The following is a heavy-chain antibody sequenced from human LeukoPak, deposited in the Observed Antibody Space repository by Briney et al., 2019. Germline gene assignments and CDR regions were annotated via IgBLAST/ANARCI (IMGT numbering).Heavy chain of an antibody. D-gene: IGHD3-16*01. V-gene: IGHV3-7*01. Sequence: GGSLRLSCAASGFTFSSYAMSWVRQAPGKGLEWVANIKQDGSEKNYVDSVKGRFTIFRDNARDSLYLQMNSLRAEDTAVYYCASHSYGYNHWGQGTLVIVSS. J-gene: IGHJ5*02. CDR3: ASHSYGYNH. CDR1: GFTFSSYA. CDR2: IKQDGSEK.